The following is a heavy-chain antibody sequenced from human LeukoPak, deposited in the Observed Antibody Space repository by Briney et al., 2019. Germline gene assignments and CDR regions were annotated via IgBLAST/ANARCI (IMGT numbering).Heavy chain of an antibody. J-gene: IGHJ4*02. CDR2: ISGGSSTI. CDR3: ANQAHPNTYCSGTSCYLGY. CDR1: RFTFGSYN. D-gene: IGHD2-2*01. Sequence: GGSLRLSCAASRFTFGSYNMNWVRQAPGKGLEWVSYISGGSSTIYYADSVKGRFTISRDNSKNTLYLQMNSLRAEDTAVYYCANQAHPNTYCSGTSCYLGYWGQGTLVTVSS. V-gene: IGHV3-48*01.